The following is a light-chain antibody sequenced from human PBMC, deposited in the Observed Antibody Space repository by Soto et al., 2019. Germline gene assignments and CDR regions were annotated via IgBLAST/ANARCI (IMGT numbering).Light chain of an antibody. V-gene: IGLV2-8*01. CDR3: SSYAGINNLGV. J-gene: IGLJ1*01. Sequence: QSALTQPPSASGSPGQSVTISCTGTSSDVGGYKYVSWYQQHPGNSPKLMIFEVNKRPSGFPDRFSGSKSGNTASLTVSGLHAEDEADYYCSSYAGINNLGVFGTGTKLTV. CDR2: EVN. CDR1: SSDVGGYKY.